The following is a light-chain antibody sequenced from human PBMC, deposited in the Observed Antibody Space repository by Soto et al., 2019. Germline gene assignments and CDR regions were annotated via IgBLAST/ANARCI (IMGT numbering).Light chain of an antibody. V-gene: IGKV3-11*01. CDR3: QQRSNWPPTLT. J-gene: IGKJ4*01. CDR1: QSVSSN. CDR2: DAS. Sequence: DIVLTQSPATLSLSPGERATLSCRASQSVSSNLAWYQHKPGQPPRLLIYDASSRATGSPARFSGSGSGTDFPLTISSLEPEDSAVYYCQQRSNWPPTLTFGGGTKVEIQ.